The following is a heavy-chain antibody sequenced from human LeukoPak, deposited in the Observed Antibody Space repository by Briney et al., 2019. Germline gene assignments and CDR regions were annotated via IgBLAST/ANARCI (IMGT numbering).Heavy chain of an antibody. V-gene: IGHV3-33*08. CDR1: GFTFSSHA. CDR3: ARGSTVTTPFDY. D-gene: IGHD4-17*01. Sequence: GGSLRLSCAASGFTFSSHAMSWVRQAPGKGLEWGAVIGYDGSNKYYAASVKGRFTISRDNSKNTLYLQMNSLRAEDTAVYYCARGSTVTTPFDYWGQGTLVTVSS. J-gene: IGHJ4*02. CDR2: IGYDGSNK.